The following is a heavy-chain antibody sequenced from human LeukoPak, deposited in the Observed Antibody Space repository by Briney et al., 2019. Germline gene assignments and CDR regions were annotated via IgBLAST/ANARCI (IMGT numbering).Heavy chain of an antibody. J-gene: IGHJ6*04. Sequence: SGPTLMKPTRTLTLTFTFSGFSVSTRGGGVGWIRQPPGKALEWLSLIYWDDDKRYSPSLKSRLTITNDTSKNQVVLTMTNMDPVDTATYYCAHTTVTTRTVYYYYYGMDVWGKGTTVTVSS. CDR2: IYWDDDK. V-gene: IGHV2-5*02. D-gene: IGHD4-17*01. CDR1: GFSVSTRGGG. CDR3: AHTTVTTRTVYYYYYGMDV.